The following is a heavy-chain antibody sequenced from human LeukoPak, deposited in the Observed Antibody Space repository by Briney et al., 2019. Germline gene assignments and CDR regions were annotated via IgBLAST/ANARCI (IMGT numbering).Heavy chain of an antibody. D-gene: IGHD3-10*01. J-gene: IGHJ4*02. CDR1: GFTVSSNY. CDR2: ISSSSSYI. Sequence: GGSLRLSCAASGFTVSSNYMNWVRQAPGKGLEWVSSISSSSSYIYYADSVKGRFTISRDNAKNSLYLQMNSLRAEDTAVYYCASGDPGDDLLWFGELDYWGQGTLVTVSS. CDR3: ASGDPGDDLLWFGELDY. V-gene: IGHV3-21*01.